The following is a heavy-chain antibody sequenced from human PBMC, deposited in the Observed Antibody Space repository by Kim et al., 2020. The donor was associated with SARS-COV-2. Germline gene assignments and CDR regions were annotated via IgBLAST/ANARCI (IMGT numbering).Heavy chain of an antibody. J-gene: IGHJ5*02. V-gene: IGHV3-74*01. CDR2: IKSDGSST. CDR3: VRDVSTSDTSFDP. Sequence: GGSLRLSCAASGFTFSSYWMHWVRQAPGKGLAWVSRIKSDGSSTSYADSVKGRFTVSRDNAKNTLFLQMNSLRVEDTAVYYCVRDVSTSDTSFDPWGQGTLVTVSS. CDR1: GFTFSSYW.